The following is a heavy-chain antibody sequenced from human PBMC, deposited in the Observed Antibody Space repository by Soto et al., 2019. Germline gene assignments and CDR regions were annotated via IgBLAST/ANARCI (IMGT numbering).Heavy chain of an antibody. CDR1: GGSISSGGYY. V-gene: IGHV4-31*03. D-gene: IGHD1-1*01. Sequence: QVQLQESGPGLVKPSQTLSLTCTVSGGSISSGGYYCSWIRQHPGKGLEWVGYIYYSGSTYYNPSLKSRVTISVDTSKNQFSLKRSSVTAADTAVYYCARTGTTQNWFDPWGQGTLVTVSS. CDR3: ARTGTTQNWFDP. J-gene: IGHJ5*02. CDR2: IYYSGST.